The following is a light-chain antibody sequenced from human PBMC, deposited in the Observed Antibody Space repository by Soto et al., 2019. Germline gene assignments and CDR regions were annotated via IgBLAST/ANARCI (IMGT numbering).Light chain of an antibody. V-gene: IGKV3-20*01. J-gene: IGKJ1*01. CDR2: GAS. Sequence: EIVLTQSPGTLSLSPGERATLSCRASQSVNSDYLAWYQQKPGQAPRLLIYGASSRATGIPDRFSGSGSGTDFTLTISRLEPEDFAVYFCQHYDNSPWTFGQGTKVEIK. CDR3: QHYDNSPWT. CDR1: QSVNSDY.